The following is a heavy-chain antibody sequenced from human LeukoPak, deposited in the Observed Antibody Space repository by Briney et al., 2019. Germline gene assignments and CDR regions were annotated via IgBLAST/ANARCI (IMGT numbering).Heavy chain of an antibody. V-gene: IGHV3-53*01. CDR3: ARPVVVPAAYYFDY. D-gene: IGHD2-2*01. Sequence: GGSLRLSCAASGFTVSSNYMSWVRQAPGKGLEWVSVIYSGGSTYYADSVKGRFTISRDNSKNTLYLQMNSLRAEDTAVYYCARPVVVPAAYYFDYWGQGTLVTVSS. CDR1: GFTVSSNY. J-gene: IGHJ4*02. CDR2: IYSGGST.